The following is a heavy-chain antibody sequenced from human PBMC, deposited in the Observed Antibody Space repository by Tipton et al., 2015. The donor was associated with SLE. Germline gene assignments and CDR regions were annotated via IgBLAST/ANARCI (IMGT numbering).Heavy chain of an antibody. CDR2: IYSGGST. Sequence: SLRLSCAASGFTVSSNYMSWVRQAPGEGLEWVSVIYSGGSTYYADSVKGRFTISRDNSKNTLYLQMNSLRAEDTAVYYCARDRIGGSYSYYGMDVWGQGTTVTVSS. J-gene: IGHJ6*02. V-gene: IGHV3-66*02. CDR3: ARDRIGGSYSYYGMDV. CDR1: GFTVSSNY. D-gene: IGHD1-26*01.